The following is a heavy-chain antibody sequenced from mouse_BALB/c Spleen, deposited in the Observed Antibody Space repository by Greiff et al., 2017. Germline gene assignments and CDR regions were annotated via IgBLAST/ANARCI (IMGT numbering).Heavy chain of an antibody. Sequence: EVQLVQSGGGLVQPGGSLRLSCATSGFTFTDYYMSWVRQPPGKALEWLGFIRHKANGYTTEYSASVKGRFTISRDNSQSILYLQMNTLRAEDSATYYCARAANWDYWGQGTTLTVSA. J-gene: IGHJ2*01. D-gene: IGHD4-1*01. V-gene: IGHV7-3*02. CDR3: ARAANWDY. CDR2: IRHKANGYTT. CDR1: GFTFTDYY.